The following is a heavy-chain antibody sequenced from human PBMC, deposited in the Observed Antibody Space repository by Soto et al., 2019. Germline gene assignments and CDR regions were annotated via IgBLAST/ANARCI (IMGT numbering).Heavy chain of an antibody. CDR1: GGSVSSGSYY. CDR3: ARVRFLEWLLPHNWFDP. V-gene: IGHV4-61*01. D-gene: IGHD3-3*01. J-gene: IGHJ5*02. Sequence: SETLSLTCTVSGGSVSSGSYYWSWIRQPLGKGLEWIGYIYYSGSTNYNPSLKSRVTISVDTSKNQFSLQLSSVTAADTAVYYCARVRFLEWLLPHNWFDPWGQGTLVTVSS. CDR2: IYYSGST.